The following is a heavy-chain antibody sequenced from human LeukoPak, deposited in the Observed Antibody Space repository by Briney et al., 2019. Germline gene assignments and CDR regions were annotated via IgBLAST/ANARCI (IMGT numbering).Heavy chain of an antibody. Sequence: SETLSLTCTVSGGSISSYYWSWIRQPPGKGLEWIGYIYYSGSTNYNPSLKSRVTISVDTSKNQFSLKLSSVTAADTAAYYCARLRARGYYYYYGMDVWGQGTTVTVSS. CDR2: IYYSGST. CDR3: ARLRARGYYYYYGMDV. V-gene: IGHV4-59*08. J-gene: IGHJ6*02. CDR1: GGSISSYY.